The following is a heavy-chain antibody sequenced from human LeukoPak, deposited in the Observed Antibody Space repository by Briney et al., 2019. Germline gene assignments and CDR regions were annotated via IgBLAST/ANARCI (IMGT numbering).Heavy chain of an antibody. CDR3: ARVSWFPGTSYYYMDV. CDR1: GGSFSGYY. CDR2: INHSGST. Sequence: SETLSLTCAVYGGSFSGYYWSWIRQPPGKGLEWIGEINHSGSTNYNPSLKSRVTISVDTSKNQFSLKLSPVTAADTAVYYCARVSWFPGTSYYYMDVWGKGTTVTVSS. D-gene: IGHD1-1*01. V-gene: IGHV4-34*01. J-gene: IGHJ6*03.